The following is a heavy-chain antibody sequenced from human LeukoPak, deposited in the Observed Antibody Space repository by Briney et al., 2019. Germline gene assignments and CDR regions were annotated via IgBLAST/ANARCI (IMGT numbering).Heavy chain of an antibody. J-gene: IGHJ4*02. CDR3: ARVGYCSTTSCYWRAFDY. V-gene: IGHV3-7*01. D-gene: IGHD2-2*01. CDR1: GFTFSSYW. CDR2: TNQDGSEQ. Sequence: GGSLRLSCAASGFTFSSYWMSWVRQAPGKGLEWVANTNQDGSEQYYVDSVKGRFTISRDNTKNSLYLQMNSLRAEDTAVYYCARVGYCSTTSCYWRAFDYWGQGTLVTVSS.